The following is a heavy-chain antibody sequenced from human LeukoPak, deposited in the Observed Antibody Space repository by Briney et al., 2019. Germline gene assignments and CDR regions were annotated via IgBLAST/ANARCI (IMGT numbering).Heavy chain of an antibody. Sequence: RPGGSLRLSCAASGFTFSSYGMHWVRQAPGKGLEWVAFIRYDGSNKYYADSVKGRFTISRDNSKNTLYLQMNSLRAEDTAVYYCAKDISGGGGIAAAVSFDYWGQGTLVTVSS. CDR1: GFTFSSYG. D-gene: IGHD6-13*01. V-gene: IGHV3-30*02. J-gene: IGHJ4*02. CDR2: IRYDGSNK. CDR3: AKDISGGGGIAAAVSFDY.